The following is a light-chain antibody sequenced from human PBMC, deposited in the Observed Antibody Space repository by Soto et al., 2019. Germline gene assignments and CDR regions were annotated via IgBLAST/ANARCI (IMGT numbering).Light chain of an antibody. CDR2: DAS. J-gene: IGKJ4*01. CDR3: QQSYNTALT. Sequence: DIQMTQSPSSLSTSEGDRVTVSCRASQNIRTYLNWYQQKSGKAPEVLIADASNLQSGVPSRFSGSGSGTDFTLTISSLQPEDSATHYCQQSYNTALTFGGGTKVDIK. CDR1: QNIRTY. V-gene: IGKV1-39*01.